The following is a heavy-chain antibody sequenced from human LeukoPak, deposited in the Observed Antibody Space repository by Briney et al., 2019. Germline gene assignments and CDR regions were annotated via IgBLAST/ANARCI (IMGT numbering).Heavy chain of an antibody. Sequence: PGGSLRLSCAASGFTFSSYAMSWVRQAPGKGLEWVSAISGSGGSTYYADSVKGRFTISRDNAKNSVFLQMNSLRAEDTAVYYCAKPRDYGVHRVGAFDIWGQGTMVAVSS. CDR1: GFTFSSYA. V-gene: IGHV3-23*01. J-gene: IGHJ3*02. CDR2: ISGSGGST. CDR3: AKPRDYGVHRVGAFDI. D-gene: IGHD4-17*01.